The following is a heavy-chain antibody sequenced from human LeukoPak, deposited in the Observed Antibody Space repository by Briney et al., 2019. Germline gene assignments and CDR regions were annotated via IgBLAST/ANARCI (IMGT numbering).Heavy chain of an antibody. D-gene: IGHD2-21*02. CDR1: GYTFTGYY. CDR2: INPNTAVT. J-gene: IGHJ4*02. CDR3: ARSYCGGDCYWTIDY. Sequence: ASVKVSCKASGYTFTGYYMHWVRQAPGQGLTWMGWINPNTAVTNYAQKFQGRVTMTRATSINTAYIELDRLTSDDTAIYYCARSYCGGDCYWTIDYWGQGTLVTVSS. V-gene: IGHV1-2*02.